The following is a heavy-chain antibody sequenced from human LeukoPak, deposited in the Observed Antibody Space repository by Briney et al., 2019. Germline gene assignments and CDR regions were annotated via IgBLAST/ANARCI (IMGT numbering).Heavy chain of an antibody. CDR2: IRYDGNNK. V-gene: IGHV3-30*02. J-gene: IGHJ1*01. CDR3: AKDDDWGRYKH. D-gene: IGHD3-16*01. CDR1: GFTFSDYS. Sequence: GGSLRLSCAASGFTFSDYSMHWVRQAPGKGLNWVAFIRYDGNNKYYADSVKGRFTISRDNSKNMLYLEMNSLRAEDTAVYYCAKDDDWGRYKHWGQGTLVTVSS.